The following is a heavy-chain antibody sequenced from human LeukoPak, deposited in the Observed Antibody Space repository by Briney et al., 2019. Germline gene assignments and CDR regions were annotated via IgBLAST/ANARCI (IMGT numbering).Heavy chain of an antibody. Sequence: GGSLRLSCAASGFTVSSNHMSWVRQAPGKGLEWVSGISWNSGSIGYADSVKGRFTISRDNAKNSLYLQMNSLRAEDTALYYCAKDMEGYYDSSGKGNYYYYGMDVWGQGTTVTVSS. CDR2: ISWNSGSI. CDR3: AKDMEGYYDSSGKGNYYYYGMDV. CDR1: GFTVSSNH. J-gene: IGHJ6*02. D-gene: IGHD3-22*01. V-gene: IGHV3-9*01.